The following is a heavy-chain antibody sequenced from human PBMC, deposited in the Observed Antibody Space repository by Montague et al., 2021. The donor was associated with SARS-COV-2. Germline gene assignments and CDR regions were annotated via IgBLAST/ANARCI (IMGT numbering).Heavy chain of an antibody. J-gene: IGHJ6*02. CDR2: TDWDDDK. CDR1: GFSLSTSGMC. Sequence: PALVKPTQTLTLTCTFSGFSLSTSGMCVSWIRQPPGKALEWLALTDWDDDKYYSTSLKTRLTISKDTSKNQVVLTMTNMDPVDTATYYCARIVYDILTGSTYYGMDVWGQGTTVTVSS. CDR3: ARIVYDILTGSTYYGMDV. D-gene: IGHD3-9*01. V-gene: IGHV2-70*01.